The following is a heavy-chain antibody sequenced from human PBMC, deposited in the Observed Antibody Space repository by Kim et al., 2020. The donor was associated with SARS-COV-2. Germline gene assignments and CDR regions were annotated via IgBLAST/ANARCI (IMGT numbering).Heavy chain of an antibody. Sequence: VKGQFNFSRDNSKNTLYLEMNSLRAEDSAVYYCAKSGSRYCTNGVCFFDYWGQGTLVTVSS. V-gene: IGHV3-30*02. CDR3: AKSGSRYCTNGVCFFDY. J-gene: IGHJ4*02. D-gene: IGHD2-8*01.